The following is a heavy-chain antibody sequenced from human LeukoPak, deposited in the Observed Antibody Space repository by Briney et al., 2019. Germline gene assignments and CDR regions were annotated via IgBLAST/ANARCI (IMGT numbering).Heavy chain of an antibody. V-gene: IGHV5-51*01. D-gene: IGHD2-21*02. J-gene: IGHJ3*02. CDR3: AREGYCGGDCYTAFDI. CDR1: GYSFTSYW. CDR2: IYPGDSDT. Sequence: GESLKISCKGSGYSFTSYWIGWVRQMPGKGLEWMGIIYPGDSDTRYSPSFQGQVTISADKSISTAYLQWSSLKASDTAMYYCAREGYCGGDCYTAFDIWGQGTMVTVSS.